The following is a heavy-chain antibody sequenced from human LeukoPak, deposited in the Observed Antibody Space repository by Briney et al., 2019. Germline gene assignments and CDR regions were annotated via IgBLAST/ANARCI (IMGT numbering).Heavy chain of an antibody. CDR2: IIPILGIA. V-gene: IGHV1-69*04. CDR1: GGTFSSYA. Sequence: ASVKVSCKASGGTFSSYAISWVRQAPGQGLEWMGRIIPILGIANYAQKFQGRVTITADKSTSTAYMELSSLRSEDTAVYYCARGLRYFDWLLQGLDAFDIWGQGTMVTVSS. CDR3: ARGLRYFDWLLQGLDAFDI. D-gene: IGHD3-9*01. J-gene: IGHJ3*02.